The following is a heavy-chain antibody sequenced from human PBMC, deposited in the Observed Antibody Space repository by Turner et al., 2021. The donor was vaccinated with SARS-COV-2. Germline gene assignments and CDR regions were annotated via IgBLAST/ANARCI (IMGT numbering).Heavy chain of an antibody. CDR3: AKMSAPYWGGGNCYLGYFDY. V-gene: IGHV3-30*18. D-gene: IGHD2-15*01. Sequence: QVQLVESGGGVVQPGRSLRLSCAASGFTFSSYGMHWVRQAPGKGLEWVAVISYDGSNKYYADSVKGRFTISRDNSKNTLYLQMNSLRAEDSAVCYCAKMSAPYWGGGNCYLGYFDYWGQGTLVTVSS. J-gene: IGHJ4*02. CDR1: GFTFSSYG. CDR2: ISYDGSNK.